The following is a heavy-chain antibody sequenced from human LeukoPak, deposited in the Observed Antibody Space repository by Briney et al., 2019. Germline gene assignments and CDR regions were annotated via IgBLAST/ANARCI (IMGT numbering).Heavy chain of an antibody. CDR2: ISTSGVNT. J-gene: IGHJ4*01. Sequence: QPGGSLRLSCAGSGFTSSTYAMTWVRQAPGKGLEWVSTISTSGVNTYYADSVKGRFTISRDNSKNTLYLQMNSLRAEDTAIYYCANYCSDGSRYSGLHWGQGTLVTVS. CDR3: ANYCSDGSRYSGLH. CDR1: GFTSSTYA. D-gene: IGHD2-15*01. V-gene: IGHV3-23*01.